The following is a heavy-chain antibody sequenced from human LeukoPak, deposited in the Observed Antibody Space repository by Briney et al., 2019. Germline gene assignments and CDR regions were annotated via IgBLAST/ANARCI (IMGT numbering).Heavy chain of an antibody. CDR3: ARDCFGSTRCQVYGMDV. D-gene: IGHD2-2*01. J-gene: IGHJ6*02. V-gene: IGHV4-59*12. Sequence: PSETLSLTCTVSGGSISNYYWSWVRQPPGKGLEWIGYIYYSGSTTYNPSLKSRVTISVDTSKNQFSLKLNAVTAADTAVYYCARDCFGSTRCQVYGMDVWGQGTTVTVSS. CDR2: IYYSGST. CDR1: GGSISNYY.